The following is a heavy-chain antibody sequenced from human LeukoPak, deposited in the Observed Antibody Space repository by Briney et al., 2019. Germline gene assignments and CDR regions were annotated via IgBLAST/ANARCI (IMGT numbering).Heavy chain of an antibody. V-gene: IGHV4-4*02. CDR1: SGSIFTSNW. J-gene: IGHJ5*02. CDR2: IFHSGST. D-gene: IGHD3-22*01. CDR3: AIGASSGYYYDPPWFDP. Sequence: PSETLSLTCTVSSGSIFTSNWWSWVRQPPGKGLEWIGQIFHSGSTSYSPSLKSRVTISMDKSKNQISLKLSSVTAADTAVYYCAIGASSGYYYDPPWFDPWGQGTLVTVSS.